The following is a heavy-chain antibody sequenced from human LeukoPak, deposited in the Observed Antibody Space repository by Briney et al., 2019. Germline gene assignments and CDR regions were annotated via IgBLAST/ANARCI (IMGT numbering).Heavy chain of an antibody. V-gene: IGHV3-64*01. Sequence: GGSLRLSCAASGFTFNSYAMQWVRQAPGKGLEFVSVISSDGQSTYYASSVKGRFITSRDNSKNTLYLQMGSLRTEDMAMYYCAKTDCSSSSCYTVNYWGQGTLVTVSS. J-gene: IGHJ4*02. CDR2: ISSDGQST. CDR3: AKTDCSSSSCYTVNY. D-gene: IGHD2-2*02. CDR1: GFTFNSYA.